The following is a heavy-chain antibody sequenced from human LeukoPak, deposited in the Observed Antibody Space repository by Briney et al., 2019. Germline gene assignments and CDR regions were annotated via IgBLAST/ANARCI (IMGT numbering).Heavy chain of an antibody. J-gene: IGHJ4*02. D-gene: IGHD4-17*01. CDR1: EFTFSSYW. V-gene: IGHV3-7*01. CDR3: ARLGARQMLEY. CDR2: IKQDGGQI. Sequence: PGGSLRLSCAASEFTFSSYWMSWVRQAPGKRLEWVANIKQDGGQIYYLESVKGRFTVSRDNAKNSLYLQMNSLRAEDTAVYYCARLGARQMLEYWGQGTLVTVSS.